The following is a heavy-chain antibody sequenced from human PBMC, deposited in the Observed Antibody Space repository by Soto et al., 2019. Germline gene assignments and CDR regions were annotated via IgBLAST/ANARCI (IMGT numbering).Heavy chain of an antibody. CDR1: GFTFSSYG. CDR3: AKEAGSSSIYYYYGMDV. J-gene: IGHJ6*04. D-gene: IGHD6-6*01. Sequence: GGSLRLSCAASGFTFSSYGMHWVRQAPGKGLEWVAVISYDGSNKYYADSVKGRFTISRDNSKNTLYLQMNSLRAEDTAVYYCAKEAGSSSIYYYYGMDVWGKGTTVKVS. V-gene: IGHV3-30*18. CDR2: ISYDGSNK.